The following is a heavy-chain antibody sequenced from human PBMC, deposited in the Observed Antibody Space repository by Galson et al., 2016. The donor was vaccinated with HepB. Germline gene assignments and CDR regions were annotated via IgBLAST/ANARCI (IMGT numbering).Heavy chain of an antibody. CDR2: VSPYNGNS. Sequence: SVKVSCKASGYKFIDYGIHWVRQAPGQGLEWIGWVSPYNGNSNFAQKFKGRVSLTTDTATSTGYMEMTGLAFDDTAVYYCAKGDLFDAWGQGTLVTVSS. J-gene: IGHJ5*02. CDR1: GYKFIDYG. V-gene: IGHV1-18*01. CDR3: AKGDLFDA. D-gene: IGHD3-16*01.